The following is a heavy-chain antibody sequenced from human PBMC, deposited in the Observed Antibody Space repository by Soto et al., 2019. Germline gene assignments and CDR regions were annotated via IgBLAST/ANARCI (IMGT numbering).Heavy chain of an antibody. CDR3: ARARGYDFWSGYTLKNWFDP. J-gene: IGHJ5*02. D-gene: IGHD3-3*01. Sequence: SETLSLTCAVYGGSFSGYYWSWIRQPPGKGLEWIGKINHSGSTNYNPSLKSRVTISVDTSKNQFSLKLSSVTAADTAVYYCARARGYDFWSGYTLKNWFDPWGQGTLVTVPQ. CDR2: INHSGST. CDR1: GGSFSGYY. V-gene: IGHV4-34*01.